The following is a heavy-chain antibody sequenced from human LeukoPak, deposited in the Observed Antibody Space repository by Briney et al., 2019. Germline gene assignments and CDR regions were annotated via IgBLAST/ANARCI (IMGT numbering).Heavy chain of an antibody. J-gene: IGHJ5*02. D-gene: IGHD3-10*01. CDR1: GGSISSYY. Sequence: SETLSLTCTVSGGSISSYYWSWVRQPAGTALEWIGRIYTSGTITYNPSLKSRVTMSVDTSKNQFSLKLSSVTAADTAVYYCARDSGTTGEVKFDPWGQGTLVTVSS. V-gene: IGHV4-4*07. CDR2: IYTSGTI. CDR3: ARDSGTTGEVKFDP.